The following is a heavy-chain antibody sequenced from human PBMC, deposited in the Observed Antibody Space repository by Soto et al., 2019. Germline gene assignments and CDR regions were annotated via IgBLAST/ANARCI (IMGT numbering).Heavy chain of an antibody. CDR1: GFTFSRYA. J-gene: IGHJ4*02. Sequence: QVQLVESGGGVVQPGRSLRLSCAASGFTFSRYAMHWVRQAPGKGLEWVAIIWFDGSNEYYADSVKGRFTISRDNSKNTLYLQMNSLMPEDTAVYYCGRTSVVPGYYLDYWGQGTLVTVSS. CDR3: GRTSVVPGYYLDY. D-gene: IGHD2-15*01. V-gene: IGHV3-33*01. CDR2: IWFDGSNE.